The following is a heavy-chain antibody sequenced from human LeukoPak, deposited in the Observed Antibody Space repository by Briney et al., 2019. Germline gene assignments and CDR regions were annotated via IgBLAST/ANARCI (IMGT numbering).Heavy chain of an antibody. CDR3: ARVYSSGSVDY. V-gene: IGHV4-59*01. CDR1: GGSISSYY. J-gene: IGHJ4*02. CDR2: IYYSGST. Sequence: SETLSLTCTVSGGSISSYYWSWIRQPPGKGLEWIGYIYYSGSTNYNPSLKSRVTISVDTSKNQFSLKLSSVTAADTAVYYCARVYSSGSVDYWGQGTLVIVSS. D-gene: IGHD6-19*01.